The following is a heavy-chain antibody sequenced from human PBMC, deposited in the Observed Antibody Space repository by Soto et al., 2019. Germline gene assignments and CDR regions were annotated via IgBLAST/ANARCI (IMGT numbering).Heavy chain of an antibody. Sequence: SQTLSLTCAISGDSVSSNSAAWNWIRQSPSRGLEWLGRTYYRSKWYNDYAVSVKSRITINPDTSKNQFSLQLNSVTPEDTAVYYCAIAAGAGDYYYYYGMDVWGQGTTVTVSS. D-gene: IGHD6-13*01. J-gene: IGHJ6*02. CDR1: GDSVSSNSAA. CDR3: AIAAGAGDYYYYYGMDV. V-gene: IGHV6-1*01. CDR2: TYYRSKWYN.